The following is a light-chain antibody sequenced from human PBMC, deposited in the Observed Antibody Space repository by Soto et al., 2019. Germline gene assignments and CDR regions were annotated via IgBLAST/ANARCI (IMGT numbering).Light chain of an antibody. CDR1: SSDVGGYNY. V-gene: IGLV2-14*01. CDR2: DVS. CDR3: SSYTSSSTLYV. J-gene: IGLJ1*01. Sequence: QSALTQPASVSGSPGQSITSSCTGTSSDVGGYNYVSWYQQHPGKAPKLMIFDVSNRPSGVSNRFSGSKSGNTASLTISGLQAEDEADYYCSSYTSSSTLYVFGTGTKVTVL.